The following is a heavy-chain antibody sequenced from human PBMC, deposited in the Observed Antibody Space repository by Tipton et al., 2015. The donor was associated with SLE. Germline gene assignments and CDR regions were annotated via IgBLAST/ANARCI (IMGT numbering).Heavy chain of an antibody. CDR3: AGVSRDAFES. V-gene: IGHV4-4*02. CDR1: GGSINSSHW. J-gene: IGHJ3*02. CDR2: INHSGST. Sequence: TLSLTCAVSGGSINSSHWWSWVRQPPGKGLEWIGEINHSGSTNYNPSLKSRVTISVDTSKNQFSLKLSSVTAADTAVYYCAGVSRDAFESWGQGTMVTVSS. D-gene: IGHD5/OR15-5a*01.